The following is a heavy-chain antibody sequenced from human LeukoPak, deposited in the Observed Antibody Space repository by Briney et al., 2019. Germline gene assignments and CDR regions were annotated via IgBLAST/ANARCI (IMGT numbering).Heavy chain of an antibody. CDR2: ISGSGGST. Sequence: GGTLRLSCAASGFTFSSYGMSWVRQAPGKGLEWVSAISGSGGSTYYADSVKGRFTISRDNSKNTLYLQMNSLRAEDTAVYFCAKDLGDDYGSGSFNWFDPWGQGTLVTVSS. J-gene: IGHJ5*02. CDR1: GFTFSSYG. V-gene: IGHV3-23*01. CDR3: AKDLGDDYGSGSFNWFDP. D-gene: IGHD3-10*01.